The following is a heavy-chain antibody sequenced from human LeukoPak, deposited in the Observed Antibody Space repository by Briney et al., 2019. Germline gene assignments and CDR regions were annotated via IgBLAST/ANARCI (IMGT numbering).Heavy chain of an antibody. CDR1: GGAFSGYM. V-gene: IGHV4-34*01. CDR2: ISHGGTT. Sequence: FETLSLTRAVYGGAFSGYMCGCGRQPPRKGLEWIGEISHGGTTTCNPSLKSRVTFSLDTANTQFSLRLTSVTAADTAVFYCARGAKCGSTCRGKYWYFDLWGPGTLVTVSS. D-gene: IGHD2-21*01. J-gene: IGHJ2*01. CDR3: ARGAKCGSTCRGKYWYFDL.